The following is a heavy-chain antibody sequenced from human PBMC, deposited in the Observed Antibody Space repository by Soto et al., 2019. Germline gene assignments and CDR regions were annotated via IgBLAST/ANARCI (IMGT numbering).Heavy chain of an antibody. J-gene: IGHJ6*02. V-gene: IGHV3-48*01. CDR1: GFTFSSYW. CDR2: ISSDSSTI. Sequence: PGGSLRLSCAASGFTFSSYWMHWVRQAPGKGLVWVSRISSDSSTIYYPDSVKGRFTISRDNVQNLLYLEMNSLRAEDTAVYYCTREPSGLDVWGQGTTVTVSS. CDR3: TREPSGLDV.